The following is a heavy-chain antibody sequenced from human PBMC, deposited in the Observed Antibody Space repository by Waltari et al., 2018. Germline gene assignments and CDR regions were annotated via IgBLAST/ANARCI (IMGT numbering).Heavy chain of an antibody. Sequence: QLHLQESGPGLVQPSETLSLTCSVSGGSLTTNRHYWGWIRQPPGKGLEWTATISYSGATYPSPSLKSRLTISADTFKNQFSLKLSSVTAADTAVYYCATYVGASIGTAAFDVWGRGTMVTVSS. CDR3: ATYVGASIGTAAFDV. CDR2: ISYSGAT. V-gene: IGHV4-39*01. CDR1: GGSLTTNRHY. D-gene: IGHD3-16*01. J-gene: IGHJ3*01.